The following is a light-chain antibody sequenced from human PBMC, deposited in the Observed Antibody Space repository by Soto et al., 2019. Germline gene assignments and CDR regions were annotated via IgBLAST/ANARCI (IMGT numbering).Light chain of an antibody. Sequence: QSALTQPASVSGSPGQSITISCTGTSSDVGGYNYVSWDQHHPGKAPKLIIYDVTNPPSGVSNPFSGSKSGNTASLTISGLQPEDEADYYCSSYTTSNTRQIVFGTGTKLTVL. V-gene: IGLV2-14*03. J-gene: IGLJ1*01. CDR1: SSDVGGYNY. CDR2: DVT. CDR3: SSYTTSNTRQIV.